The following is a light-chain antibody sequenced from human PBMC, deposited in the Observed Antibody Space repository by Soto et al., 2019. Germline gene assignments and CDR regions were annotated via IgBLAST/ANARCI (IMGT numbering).Light chain of an antibody. CDR1: SSDVGGYNY. Sequence: QSALTQPRSVSGSPGQSVTISCTGTSSDVGGYNYVSWYQQNPGKAPKLMIYDVSKRPSGVSDRFSGSKSANTASLIISGLQAEDEADYYCCSYAGNTLVVFGGGTQVTVL. V-gene: IGLV2-11*01. J-gene: IGLJ2*01. CDR3: CSYAGNTLVV. CDR2: DVS.